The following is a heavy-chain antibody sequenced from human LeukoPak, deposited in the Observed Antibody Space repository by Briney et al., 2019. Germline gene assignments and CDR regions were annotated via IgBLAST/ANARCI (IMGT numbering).Heavy chain of an antibody. V-gene: IGHV3-49*03. CDR1: GFTFGDYA. CDR2: IRSKAYGGTT. J-gene: IGHJ4*02. CDR3: TREGLTIFGVVMGYFDY. Sequence: GGSLRLSCTASGFTFGDYAMSWFRQAPGKGLEWVGFIRSKAYGGTTEYAASVKGRFTISRDDYKSIAYLQMNSLKTEDTAVYYCTREGLTIFGVVMGYFDYWGQGTLVTVSS. D-gene: IGHD3-3*01.